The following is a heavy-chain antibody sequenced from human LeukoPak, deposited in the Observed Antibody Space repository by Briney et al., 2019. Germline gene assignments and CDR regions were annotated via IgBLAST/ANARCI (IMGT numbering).Heavy chain of an antibody. J-gene: IGHJ5*02. CDR2: INHSGST. CDR3: AGRIAAAGTGWFDP. D-gene: IGHD6-13*01. V-gene: IGHV4-34*01. Sequence: SETLSLTCAVYGGSFSGYYWSWIRQPPGKGLEWIGEINHSGSTNYNPSLKSRVTISVDTSKNQFSLKLSSVTAADTAVYYCAGRIAAAGTGWFDPWGQGTLVTVSS. CDR1: GGSFSGYY.